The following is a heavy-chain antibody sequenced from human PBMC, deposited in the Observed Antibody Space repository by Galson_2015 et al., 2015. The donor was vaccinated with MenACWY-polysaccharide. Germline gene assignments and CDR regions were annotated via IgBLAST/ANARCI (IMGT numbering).Heavy chain of an antibody. D-gene: IGHD3-22*01. CDR3: AKGGGFYDTIGYWN. Sequence: SLRLSCAASGFTFTSYAMTWLRQAPGTGLERVSAISGSGGATYYIDSVKGRFTISRDNSKNTVYLQMNSLRAEDTAIYYCAKGGGFYDTIGYWNWGQGTLVTVSS. CDR2: ISGSGGAT. CDR1: GFTFTSYA. J-gene: IGHJ4*02. V-gene: IGHV3-23*01.